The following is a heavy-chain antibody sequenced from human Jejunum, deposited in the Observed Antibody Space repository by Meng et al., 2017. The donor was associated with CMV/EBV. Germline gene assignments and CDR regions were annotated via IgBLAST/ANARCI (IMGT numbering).Heavy chain of an antibody. D-gene: IGHD6-6*01. CDR2: IYSGGSNT. CDR1: FSSYA. Sequence: FSSYAISWVRQAPGKGLEWVSLIYSGGSNTYYADSVKGRFTISRDNSRNTLFLLMNSLRAEDTAVYYCAKDRGQYSSSPYYYGMDVWGQGTTVTVSS. CDR3: AKDRGQYSSSPYYYGMDV. V-gene: IGHV3-23*03. J-gene: IGHJ6*02.